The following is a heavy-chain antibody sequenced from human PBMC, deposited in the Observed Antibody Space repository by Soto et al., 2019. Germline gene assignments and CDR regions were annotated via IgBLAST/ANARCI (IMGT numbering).Heavy chain of an antibody. V-gene: IGHV3-72*01. J-gene: IGHJ4*02. CDR2: RRNKANSYTT. CDR3: VRVGSGYNYDY. Sequence: EVQLVESGGGLVQPGGSLRLSCAASGFTFSDHYMDWVRQAPGKGLEWVGRRRNKANSYTTEYAASVKGRFTISRDDSLYLQMNSLKTEDTAVYYCVRVGSGYNYDYWGQGTLVTVSS. CDR1: GFTFSDHY. D-gene: IGHD5-18*01.